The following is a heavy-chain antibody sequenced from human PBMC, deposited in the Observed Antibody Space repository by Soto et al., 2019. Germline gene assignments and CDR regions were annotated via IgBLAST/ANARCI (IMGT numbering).Heavy chain of an antibody. D-gene: IGHD3-22*01. J-gene: IGHJ4*02. CDR1: GGSISGYH. V-gene: IGHV4-59*01. CDR2: IYYSGST. Sequence: PSETLSLTCSISGGSISGYHWNWIRQPPGKGLEWIGYIYYSGSTNYNPSLKSRVTISVDTSKNQFSLKLSSVTAADTAVYYCARYYGSSGYHLYFDYWGQGTLVTVSS. CDR3: ARYYGSSGYHLYFDY.